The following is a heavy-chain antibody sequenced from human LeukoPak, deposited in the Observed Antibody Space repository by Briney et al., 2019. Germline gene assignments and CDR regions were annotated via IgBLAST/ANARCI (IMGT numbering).Heavy chain of an antibody. J-gene: IGHJ5*02. CDR1: RGTFRSSV. D-gene: IGHD6-13*01. V-gene: IGHV1-69*13. CDR3: ASSRSWSHNWFDP. CDR2: STPIFVTA. Sequence: VKVSCKASRGTFRSSVISGVRQAPGHGVEWMGGSTPIFVTATYARKFQGRVRIPADESTSTAYMELSSLKSEETAGYNFASSRSWSHNWFDPWGQEPWSPSPQ.